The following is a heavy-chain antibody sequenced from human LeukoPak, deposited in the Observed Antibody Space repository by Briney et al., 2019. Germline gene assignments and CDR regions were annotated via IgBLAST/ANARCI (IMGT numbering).Heavy chain of an antibody. CDR3: ARAIWAADGKFYFDY. J-gene: IGHJ4*02. V-gene: IGHV3-21*01. CDR1: GFTFSNYN. Sequence: GGSLRLSCAASGFTFSNYNMIWVRQAPGKGLEWISSISRSSSDIYYADSVKGRFTISRDNAKNSLYLQMNSLRAEDTAVYYCARAIWAADGKFYFDYWGQGTLVTVSS. CDR2: ISRSSSDI. D-gene: IGHD6-13*01.